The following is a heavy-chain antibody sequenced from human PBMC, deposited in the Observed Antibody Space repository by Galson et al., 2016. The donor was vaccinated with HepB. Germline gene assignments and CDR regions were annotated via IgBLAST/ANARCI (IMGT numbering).Heavy chain of an antibody. D-gene: IGHD3-9*01. J-gene: IGHJ4*02. CDR1: GFNFNNYG. Sequence: SLRLSCAASGFNFNNYGMHWVRQAPGKGLEWVAIISTDGNNKHYGDSVKGRSTISRDNSKNTLYLQMSSLRTEDTAVYYCAKDGHYDILTGYSYYFDYWGQGTLVTVSS. V-gene: IGHV3-30*18. CDR2: ISTDGNNK. CDR3: AKDGHYDILTGYSYYFDY.